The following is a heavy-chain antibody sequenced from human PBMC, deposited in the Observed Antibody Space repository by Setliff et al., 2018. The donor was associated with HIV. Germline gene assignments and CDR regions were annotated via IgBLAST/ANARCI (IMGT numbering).Heavy chain of an antibody. CDR2: ISAHTGNT. J-gene: IGHJ4*02. CDR1: GYSFSDYYG. Sequence: ASVKVSCKASGYSFSDYYGISWARQARGQGLEWMGWISAHTGNTDYAQKFQGRVTMTTDTSTSTAYMELRSLGSDDTAVYYCARIVALNGYPSDYWGQGTLVTVSS. V-gene: IGHV1-18*01. CDR3: ARIVALNGYPSDY. D-gene: IGHD2-8*01.